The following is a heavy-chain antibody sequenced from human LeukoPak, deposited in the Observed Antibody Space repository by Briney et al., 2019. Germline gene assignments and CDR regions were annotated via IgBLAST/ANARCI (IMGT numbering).Heavy chain of an antibody. CDR3: ARDSSSSWDAFDI. CDR2: ISSSSSYI. J-gene: IGHJ3*02. Sequence: GGSLRLSCLASGFTFSYYSMKWVRQAPGKGLEWVSSISSSSSYIYYADSVKGRFTISRDNAKNSLYLQMNSLRVEDTAVYYCARDSSSSWDAFDIWGQGTMVTVSS. D-gene: IGHD6-13*01. CDR1: GFTFSYYS. V-gene: IGHV3-21*01.